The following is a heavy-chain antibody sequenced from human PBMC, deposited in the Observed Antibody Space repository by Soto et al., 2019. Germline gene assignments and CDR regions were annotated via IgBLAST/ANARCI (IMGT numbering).Heavy chain of an antibody. CDR2: IKHDGSEK. D-gene: IGHD1-1*01. V-gene: IGHV3-7*01. CDR3: ARDRMYTGFDY. Sequence: WGSLRLSCAASGFTFSSYGMHWVRQAPGKGLEWVADIKHDGSEKYYVDSVKGRYTISRDNAKNSLYLQMNSLRAEDTAVYYCARDRMYTGFDYWGQGTLVTVSS. J-gene: IGHJ4*02. CDR1: GFTFSSYG.